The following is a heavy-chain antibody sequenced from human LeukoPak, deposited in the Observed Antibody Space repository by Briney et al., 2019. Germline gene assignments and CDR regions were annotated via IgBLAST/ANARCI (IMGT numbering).Heavy chain of an antibody. CDR1: GGSISSGSYY. CDR3: AREVNQLLYSNYHYYYMDV. CDR2: IYTSGST. Sequence: SETLSLTCTVSGGSISSGSYYWSWIRQPAGKGLEWIGRIYTSGSTNYNPSLKSRVTISVDTSKNQFSLKLSSVTAADTAVYYCAREVNQLLYSNYHYYYMDVWGKGTTVTVSS. J-gene: IGHJ6*03. V-gene: IGHV4-61*02. D-gene: IGHD2-2*02.